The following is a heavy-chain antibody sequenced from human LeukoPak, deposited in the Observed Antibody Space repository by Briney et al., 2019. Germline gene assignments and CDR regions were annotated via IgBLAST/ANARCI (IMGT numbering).Heavy chain of an antibody. CDR3: ARGSHHYDSTRGYYGMDV. V-gene: IGHV3-48*02. J-gene: IGHJ6*02. CDR2: ISSSSSTI. CDR1: GFTVSTNY. D-gene: IGHD3-22*01. Sequence: GGSLRLSCAASGFTVSTNYMSWVRQAPGKGLEWVPYISSSSSTIYYADSVKGRFTISRDNAKNSLYLQMNSLRDEDTAVYYCARGSHHYDSTRGYYGMDVWGQGTTVTVSS.